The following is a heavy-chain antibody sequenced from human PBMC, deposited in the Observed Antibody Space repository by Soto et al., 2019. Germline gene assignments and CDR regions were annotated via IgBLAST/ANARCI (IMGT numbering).Heavy chain of an antibody. CDR2: INHSGST. V-gene: IGHV4-34*01. Sequence: SETLSLTCAVYGGSFSGYYWSWIRQPPGKGLEWTGEINHSGSTNYNPSLKSRVTISVDTSKNQFSLKLSSVTAADTAVYYCARGLRNYNWFDPWGQGTPVTVSS. CDR3: ARGLRNYNWFDP. J-gene: IGHJ5*02. CDR1: GGSFSGYY.